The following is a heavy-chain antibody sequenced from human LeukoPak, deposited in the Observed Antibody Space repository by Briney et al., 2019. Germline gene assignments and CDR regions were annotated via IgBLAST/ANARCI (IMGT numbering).Heavy chain of an antibody. CDR3: AGDKTTGGWYEFDY. V-gene: IGHV3-53*01. D-gene: IGHD6-19*01. CDR2: ISNDGDT. J-gene: IGHJ4*02. Sequence: AGGSLRLSCAAPGFPLSSNYMSWVRPGPGKGLECVSVISNDGDTYYADSVKGRFTISRDTSKNTVSLQMNSLRAEDTAVYYCAGDKTTGGWYEFDYWGQGTLVTVSS. CDR1: GFPLSSNY.